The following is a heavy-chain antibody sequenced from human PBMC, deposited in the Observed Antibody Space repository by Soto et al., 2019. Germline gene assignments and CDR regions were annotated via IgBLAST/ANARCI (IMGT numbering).Heavy chain of an antibody. CDR1: GGSISSYY. CDR2: IYYSGST. CDR3: ARDRITGTNRWFDP. J-gene: IGHJ5*02. Sequence: SETLSLTCTVSGGSISSYYWSWIRQPPGKGLEWIGYIYYSGSTNYNPSLKSRVTISVDTSKNQFSLKLSSVTAADTAVYYCARDRITGTNRWFDPWGQGTLVTVSS. V-gene: IGHV4-59*01. D-gene: IGHD1-20*01.